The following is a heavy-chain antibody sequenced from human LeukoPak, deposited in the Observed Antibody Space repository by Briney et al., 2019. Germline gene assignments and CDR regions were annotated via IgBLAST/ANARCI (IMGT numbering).Heavy chain of an antibody. J-gene: IGHJ3*02. Sequence: PGGSLRLSCAASGFTFSSYAMSWVRQAPGKGLEWVSGITSSGGNTYYADSVKGRFTISRDNSKNTLYVQMNSLRAEDMAVYYCAKENTMIVLGAFDIWGQGTMVTVSS. V-gene: IGHV3-23*01. CDR3: AKENTMIVLGAFDI. D-gene: IGHD3-22*01. CDR1: GFTFSSYA. CDR2: ITSSGGNT.